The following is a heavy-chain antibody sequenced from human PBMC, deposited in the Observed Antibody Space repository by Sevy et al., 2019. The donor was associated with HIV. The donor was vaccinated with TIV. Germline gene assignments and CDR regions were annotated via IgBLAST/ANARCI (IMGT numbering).Heavy chain of an antibody. D-gene: IGHD3-22*01. Sequence: GGSLRLSCAASGFTFSNYAMSWVRQAPGKGLEWVSAISGSGGSTYYADSVKGRFTISRDNSKNRLYLQMNSLSAEDTAVYYCAKDMIIVVGDAFDIWGQGTMVTVSS. CDR2: ISGSGGST. J-gene: IGHJ3*02. CDR3: AKDMIIVVGDAFDI. V-gene: IGHV3-23*01. CDR1: GFTFSNYA.